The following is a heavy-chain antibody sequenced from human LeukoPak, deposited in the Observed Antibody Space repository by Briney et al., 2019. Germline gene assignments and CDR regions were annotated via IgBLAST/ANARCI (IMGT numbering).Heavy chain of an antibody. CDR2: ISGSSSLK. Sequence: KTGGSLRLSCAASGFSFNDNYMSWVRQTPEKGLEWISYISGSSSLKYYADSVKGRFTISRDNAKTSVYLQMDSLRAEDTAVYYCVIGSSPGRYWGPGTLVTVSS. J-gene: IGHJ4*02. D-gene: IGHD6-13*01. CDR3: VIGSSPGRY. CDR1: GFSFNDNY. V-gene: IGHV3-11*01.